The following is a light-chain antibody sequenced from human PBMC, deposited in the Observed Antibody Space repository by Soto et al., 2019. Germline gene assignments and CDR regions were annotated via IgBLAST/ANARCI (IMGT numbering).Light chain of an antibody. J-gene: IGKJ4*01. Sequence: QMTQSPSSLFASVGDRVTITCRASQSISSHLNWYQQKVGQTPRLLIYAASTLQSEVPPRFSGSGSGTEFTLTISGLQREDFANYYCQQSHSAPLTFGGGTKIQI. V-gene: IGKV1-39*01. CDR1: QSISSH. CDR3: QQSHSAPLT. CDR2: AAS.